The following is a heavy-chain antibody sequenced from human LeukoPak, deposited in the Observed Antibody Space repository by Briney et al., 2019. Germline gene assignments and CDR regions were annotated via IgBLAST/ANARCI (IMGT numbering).Heavy chain of an antibody. CDR1: GFTFSSYW. Sequence: GGSLRLSCAASGFTFSSYWMHWVRQAPGRGLVWVSRINSDGSSTSYADSVKGRFTISRDNVKNTLYLQMNSLRAEDTAVYYCAREVLLYDFWSGYFFDYWGQGTLVTVSS. CDR2: INSDGSST. D-gene: IGHD3-3*01. V-gene: IGHV3-74*01. CDR3: AREVLLYDFWSGYFFDY. J-gene: IGHJ4*02.